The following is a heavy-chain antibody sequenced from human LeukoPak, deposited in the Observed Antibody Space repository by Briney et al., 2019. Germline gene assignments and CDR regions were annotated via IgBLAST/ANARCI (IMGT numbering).Heavy chain of an antibody. V-gene: IGHV1-2*02. J-gene: IGHJ4*02. CDR3: ARVLSDFWSGYPGY. D-gene: IGHD3-3*01. CDR1: GYTFTGYY. CDR2: INPNSGGT. Sequence: ASVKVSCKASGYTFTGYYMHWVRQAPGQGLEWMGWINPNSGGTNYAQKFQGRVTMTRDTSISTAYMELSRLRSDDAAVYYCARVLSDFWSGYPGYWGQGTLVTVSS.